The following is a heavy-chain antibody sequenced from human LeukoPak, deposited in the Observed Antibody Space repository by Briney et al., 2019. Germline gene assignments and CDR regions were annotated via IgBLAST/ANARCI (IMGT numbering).Heavy chain of an antibody. Sequence: SETLSLTCTVSGGSISSYYWTWIRQPPGKGLEWIGYIYYSGSTNYNPSLKSRVTISVDTSKNQFSLKLTSVTAADTAVYYCARVPGGALNWFDPWGQGILVTVSS. J-gene: IGHJ5*02. CDR2: IYYSGST. V-gene: IGHV4-59*08. D-gene: IGHD1-1*01. CDR3: ARVPGGALNWFDP. CDR1: GGSISSYY.